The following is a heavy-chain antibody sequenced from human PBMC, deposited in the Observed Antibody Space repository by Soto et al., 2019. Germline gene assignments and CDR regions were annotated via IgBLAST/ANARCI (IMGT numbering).Heavy chain of an antibody. V-gene: IGHV3-74*01. CDR2: INSDGSST. CDR3: ARDGAYYYDSSGQQWGDY. D-gene: IGHD3-22*01. J-gene: IGHJ4*02. CDR1: GFTFSSYW. Sequence: GGSLRLSCAASGFTFSSYWMHWVRQAPGKGLVWVSRINSDGSSTSYADSVKGRFTISRDNAKNTLYLQMNSLRAEDTAVYYCARDGAYYYDSSGQQWGDYWGQGTLVTVSS.